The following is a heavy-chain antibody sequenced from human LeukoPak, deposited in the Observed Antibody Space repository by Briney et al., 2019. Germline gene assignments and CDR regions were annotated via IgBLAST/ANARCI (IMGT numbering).Heavy chain of an antibody. V-gene: IGHV1-69*05. D-gene: IGHD2-2*01. Sequence: ASVKVSCKASGGTFSSYAISWVRQAPGQGLEWMGGIIPNFGTANYAQKLQGRVTITTDESTSTAYMEMSSLRSEDTAVYYCATIGYCSSTSCKERKYYWFDPWGRGTLVTVSS. CDR1: GGTFSSYA. CDR3: ATIGYCSSTSCKERKYYWFDP. CDR2: IIPNFGTA. J-gene: IGHJ5*02.